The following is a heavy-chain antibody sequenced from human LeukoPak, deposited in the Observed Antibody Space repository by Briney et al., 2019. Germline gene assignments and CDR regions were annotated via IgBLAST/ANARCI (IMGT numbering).Heavy chain of an antibody. J-gene: IGHJ5*02. CDR1: GGSFSGYY. Sequence: SETLSLTRAVYGGSFSGYYWSWVRQPPGKGLEWIGEINHSGSTNYNPSLKSRVTISVDTSKNQFSLKLSSVTAADTAVYYCARGSGWHDHWGQGTLVTVSS. CDR3: ARGSGWHDH. D-gene: IGHD6-19*01. V-gene: IGHV4-34*01. CDR2: INHSGST.